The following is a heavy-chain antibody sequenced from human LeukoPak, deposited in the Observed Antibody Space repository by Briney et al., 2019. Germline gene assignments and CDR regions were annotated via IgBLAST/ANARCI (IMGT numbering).Heavy chain of an antibody. D-gene: IGHD3-16*02. J-gene: IGHJ4*02. Sequence: GASVKVSCKASDYTFTSYGISWVRQAPGQGLEWLGWISAYNGLTEYAQKFQGRVTITTDTSTSTAYMDLRSLRSDDTAVYYCARDRWLGELSPFDYWGQGTLVTVSS. CDR3: ARDRWLGELSPFDY. CDR1: DYTFTSYG. CDR2: ISAYNGLT. V-gene: IGHV1-18*01.